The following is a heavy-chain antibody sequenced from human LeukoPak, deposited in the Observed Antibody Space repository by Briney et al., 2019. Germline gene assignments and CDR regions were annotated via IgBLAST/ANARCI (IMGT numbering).Heavy chain of an antibody. J-gene: IGHJ5*02. V-gene: IGHV1-3*01. D-gene: IGHD2-15*01. CDR1: GYTFTKYA. CDR2: INAGNGNT. CDR3: ARGPPSALLYCNGRNCYSGLFDP. Sequence: GASVKVSCKASGYTFTKYAIHCVRQAPGQRLEWMGWINAGNGNTKYSQKFQGRVTITRDTSASTVYMELSSLRSEDTAAYYCARGPPSALLYCNGRNCYSGLFDPWGQGTLVTVSS.